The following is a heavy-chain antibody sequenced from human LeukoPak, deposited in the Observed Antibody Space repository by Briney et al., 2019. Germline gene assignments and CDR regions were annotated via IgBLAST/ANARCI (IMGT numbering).Heavy chain of an antibody. CDR3: ARGHCSSTTSCPTGDYYYFGMDV. D-gene: IGHD2-2*01. V-gene: IGHV3-13*04. J-gene: IGHJ6*02. CDR2: IGPGGNT. CDR1: GFXFSSFD. Sequence: GGSLRLSCAASGFXFSSFDIHWVRQVTGKGREWVSCIGPGGNTNYVGSVKGRFIISRENAKNSLHLQMNSLRAGDTAVYYCARGHCSSTTSCPTGDYYYFGMDVWGQGTTVTVSS.